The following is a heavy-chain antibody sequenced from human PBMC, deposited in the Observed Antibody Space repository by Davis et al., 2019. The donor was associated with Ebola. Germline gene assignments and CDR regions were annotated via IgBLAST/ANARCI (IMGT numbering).Heavy chain of an antibody. V-gene: IGHV3-23*01. CDR1: GFNFSPYA. CDR2: ISGSGKTT. J-gene: IGHJ5*02. Sequence: GGSLRLSCAVSGFNFSPYAMSWVRQAPGKGLEWVASISGSGKTTYYADSVEGRFNISRDNSKNTLSLHMNSVRGEDTAVYYCAKDKGFWVPPDWFGPWGQGVQVTVSS. CDR3: AKDKGFWVPPDWFGP. D-gene: IGHD3-16*01.